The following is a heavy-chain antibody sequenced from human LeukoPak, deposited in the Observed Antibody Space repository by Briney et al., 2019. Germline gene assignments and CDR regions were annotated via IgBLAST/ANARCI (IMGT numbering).Heavy chain of an antibody. CDR2: IWYDESNK. CDR3: ARGSGSYYYRLDY. D-gene: IGHD1-26*01. J-gene: IGHJ4*02. Sequence: GGSLRLSCAASGFTVSSNYMSWVRQAPGKGLEWVAVIWYDESNKYYADSVKGRFTISRDNAKNTLYLQMNSLRAEDTAVYYCARGSGSYYYRLDYWGQGTLVTVSS. V-gene: IGHV3-33*08. CDR1: GFTVSSNY.